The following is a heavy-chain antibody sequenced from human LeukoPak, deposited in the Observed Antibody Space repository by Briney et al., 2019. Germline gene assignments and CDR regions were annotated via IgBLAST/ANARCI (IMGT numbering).Heavy chain of an antibody. V-gene: IGHV3-23*01. CDR1: GFTFSSYG. CDR3: AKSPLGSGSYYNVIYYYYMDV. CDR2: ICGGGGST. J-gene: IGHJ6*03. Sequence: GGSLRLSCAASGFTFSSYGMRWVRQAPGKGLEWVSVICGGGGSTYYADCVKGRLTISRDNSKNTLYLQMNSLRAEDTAVYYCAKSPLGSGSYYNVIYYYYMDVWGKGTTVTISS. D-gene: IGHD3-10*01.